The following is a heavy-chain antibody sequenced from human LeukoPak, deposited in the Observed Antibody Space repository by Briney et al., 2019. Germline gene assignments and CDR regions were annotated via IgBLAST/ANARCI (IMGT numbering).Heavy chain of an antibody. CDR1: GYSISSGYY. D-gene: IGHD2-2*02. V-gene: IGHV4-38-2*02. J-gene: IGHJ3*02. CDR2: IYHSGST. CDR3: ARDQGCSSTSCYISAFDI. Sequence: PSETLPLTCTVSGYSISSGYYWGWIRQPPGKGLEWIGSIYHSGSTYYNPSLKSRVTISVDTSKNQFSLKLSSVTAADTAVYYCARDQGCSSTSCYISAFDIWGQGTMVTVSS.